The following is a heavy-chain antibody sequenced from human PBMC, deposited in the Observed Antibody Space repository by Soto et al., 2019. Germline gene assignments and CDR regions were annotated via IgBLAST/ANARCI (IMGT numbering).Heavy chain of an antibody. V-gene: IGHV3-9*01. CDR1: GFIFDEYA. D-gene: IGHD6-13*01. CDR3: ARDAGGASSWYNY. CDR2: ISWNSGTI. J-gene: IGHJ4*02. Sequence: LGGSLRLSCAASGFIFDEYAMHWVRQGPGKGLEWVSGISWNSGTIAYADSVKGRFTISRDNAKSSLYLQMNSLRAEDTALYYCARDAGGASSWYNYWGQGTLVTVSS.